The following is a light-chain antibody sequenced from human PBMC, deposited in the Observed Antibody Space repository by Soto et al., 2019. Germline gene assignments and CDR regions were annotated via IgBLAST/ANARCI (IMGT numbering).Light chain of an antibody. CDR1: SSDVGSYNR. J-gene: IGLJ1*01. CDR3: SLFTDTSTYV. V-gene: IGLV2-18*01. Sequence: QSALTQPPSVSGSPGQSVTISSTGTSSDVGSYNRVSWYQQPPGTAPKLMIYEVSNRPSGVPDRFSGSKSGNTASLTISGLQTEDEADYYCSLFTDTSTYVFGTGTKVTVL. CDR2: EVS.